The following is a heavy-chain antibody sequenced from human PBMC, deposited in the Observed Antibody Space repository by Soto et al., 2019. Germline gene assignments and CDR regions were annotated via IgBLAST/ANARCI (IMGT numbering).Heavy chain of an antibody. CDR1: GGSISSSNL. CDR3: ARDLMITFGGVIGYYYYGMDV. CDR2: IYHSGST. J-gene: IGHJ6*02. V-gene: IGHV4-4*02. Sequence: PSETLSLTCAVSGGSISSSNLWSCVRQPLGKGLEWIGEIYHSGSTNYNPSLKSRVTISVDKSKNQFSLKLSSVTAADTAVYYCARDLMITFGGVIGYYYYGMDVWGQGTTVTVSS. D-gene: IGHD3-16*02.